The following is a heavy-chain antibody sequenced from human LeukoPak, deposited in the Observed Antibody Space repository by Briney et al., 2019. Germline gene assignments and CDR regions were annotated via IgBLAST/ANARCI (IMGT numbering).Heavy chain of an antibody. CDR1: GFTFSSYS. CDR2: ISSSSSYI. V-gene: IGHV3-21*04. CDR3: AKDLSSSGYYSTVDY. D-gene: IGHD3-22*01. Sequence: GGSLRLSCAASGFTFSSYSMNWVRQAPGKGLEWVSSISSSSSYIYYADSVKGRFTISRDNAKNSLYLQMNSLRAEDTAVYYCAKDLSSSGYYSTVDYWGQGTLVTVSS. J-gene: IGHJ4*02.